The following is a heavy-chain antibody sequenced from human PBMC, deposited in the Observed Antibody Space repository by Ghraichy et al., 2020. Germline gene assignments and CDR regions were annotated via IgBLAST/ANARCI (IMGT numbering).Heavy chain of an antibody. CDR3: VRAGAVAANFLFDN. CDR1: GGSNGSDPYY. V-gene: IGHV4-31*02. Sequence: TLSLTCTVSGGSNGSDPYYWNWIRQHPGKGLEWIGYIYYSGGTYYNPSLESRVTMSLQTSKNQFSLRLTSVTAADTAVYYCVRAGAVAANFLFDNWGQGTLVTVSS. CDR2: IYYSGGT. J-gene: IGHJ4*02. D-gene: IGHD6-19*01.